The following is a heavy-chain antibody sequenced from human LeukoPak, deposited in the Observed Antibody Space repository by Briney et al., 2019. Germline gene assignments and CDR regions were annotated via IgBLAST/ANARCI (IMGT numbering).Heavy chain of an antibody. CDR1: GYTLTELS. CDR3: ARDHGDCSSTSCPEAY. J-gene: IGHJ4*02. CDR2: FDPEDGET. Sequence: ASVKVSCKVSGYTLTELSMHWVRQAPGKGLEWMGGFDPEDGETIYAQKFQGRVTMTEDTSTDTAYMELSSLRSEDTAVYYCARDHGDCSSTSCPEAYWGQGILVTVSS. V-gene: IGHV1-24*01. D-gene: IGHD2-2*01.